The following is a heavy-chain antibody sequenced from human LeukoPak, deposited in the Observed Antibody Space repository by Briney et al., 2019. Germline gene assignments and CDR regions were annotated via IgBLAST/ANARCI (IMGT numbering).Heavy chain of an antibody. J-gene: IGHJ5*01. CDR3: VRPVGYGSRTINWFDS. Sequence: GESLKISCKTSGYYFSNYWIGWVRQMPGKGLEWVGNIYPGDSDTRYSPSFQGHVTISADSYITTTYLQWNSLKASDSAMHYCVRPVGYGSRTINWFDSWGQGTLVSVSS. CDR1: GYYFSNYW. CDR2: IYPGDSDT. V-gene: IGHV5-51*01. D-gene: IGHD3-10*01.